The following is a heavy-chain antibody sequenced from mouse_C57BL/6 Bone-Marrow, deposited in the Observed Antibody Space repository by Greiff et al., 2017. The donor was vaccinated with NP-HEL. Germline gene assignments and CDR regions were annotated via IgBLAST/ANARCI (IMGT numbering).Heavy chain of an antibody. CDR1: GFTFSDFY. CDR2: SRTKADDYTS. V-gene: IGHV7-1*01. J-gene: IGHJ1*03. Sequence: EVKLLESGGGLVQPGRSLRLSCATSGFTFSDFYMEWVRQAPGQGLEWIAASRTKADDYTSEYSASVKGRFIVSRDTSQSILYLQMNALRADYTAIYYCARDKWDWYFDVGGTGTRVTVSS. CDR3: ARDKWDWYFDV.